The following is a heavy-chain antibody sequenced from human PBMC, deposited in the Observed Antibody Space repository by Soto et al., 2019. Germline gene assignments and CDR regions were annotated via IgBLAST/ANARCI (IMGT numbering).Heavy chain of an antibody. V-gene: IGHV3-30-3*01. J-gene: IGHJ6*02. Sequence: QVQLVESGGGVVQPGRSLRLSCAASGFTFSSYAMHWVRQAPGKGLEWVAVISYDGSNKYYADSVKGRFTISRDNSKNTLDLQMNSLRAEDTAVYYCARDGSGTYYYYYGMDVWGQGTTVTVSS. CDR1: GFTFSSYA. CDR3: ARDGSGTYYYYYGMDV. D-gene: IGHD3-3*01. CDR2: ISYDGSNK.